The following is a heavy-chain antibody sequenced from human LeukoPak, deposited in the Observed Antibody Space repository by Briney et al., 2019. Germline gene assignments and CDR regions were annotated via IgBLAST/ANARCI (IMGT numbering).Heavy chain of an antibody. V-gene: IGHV3-48*04. D-gene: IGHD1-26*01. Sequence: GGSLRLSCAASGFTFSSYSMNWVRQAPGKGLEWVSFISSSSSTIYYADSVKGRFTISIDNAKNSLYLQMNSLRAEDTAVYYCARDRGGSYSAIDYWGQGTLVTVSS. CDR1: GFTFSSYS. J-gene: IGHJ4*02. CDR2: ISSSSSTI. CDR3: ARDRGGSYSAIDY.